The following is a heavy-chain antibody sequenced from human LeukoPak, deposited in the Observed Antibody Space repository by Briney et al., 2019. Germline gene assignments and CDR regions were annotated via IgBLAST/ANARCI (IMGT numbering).Heavy chain of an antibody. D-gene: IGHD3-22*01. V-gene: IGHV4-34*01. CDR1: GGSFSGYY. CDR2: INHSGST. Sequence: SETLSLTCAVYGGSFSGYYWSWIRQPPGKGLEWIGEINHSGSTYYNPSLKSRVTISVDTSKNQFSLKLSSVTAADTAVYYCARGWFYYYYMDVWGKGTTVTVSS. CDR3: ARGWFYYYYMDV. J-gene: IGHJ6*03.